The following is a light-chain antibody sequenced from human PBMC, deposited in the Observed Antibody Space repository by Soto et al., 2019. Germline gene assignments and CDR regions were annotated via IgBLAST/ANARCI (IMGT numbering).Light chain of an antibody. Sequence: DIQMTQSRPSLSASVGDRFTISCLASQSIGTYLIWYQQKPRKAPNLLIYAASSLHSGVPSRLSGSGSGTDFTLTISSLQPEDFATYYCQQSYSSITFGQGTRLEIK. J-gene: IGKJ5*01. CDR3: QQSYSSIT. CDR1: QSIGTY. CDR2: AAS. V-gene: IGKV1-39*01.